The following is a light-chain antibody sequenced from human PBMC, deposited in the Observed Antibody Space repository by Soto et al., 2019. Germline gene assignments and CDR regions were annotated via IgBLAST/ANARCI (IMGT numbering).Light chain of an antibody. J-gene: IGKJ1*01. CDR1: QPISNY. Sequence: DIQMTQKPSTLSASVGDRVAITCRASQPISNYLNWYQQKPGKAPKLLIYAASSLQSGVPSRFSGSGSGTDFTLTISSLQRDDFAIYYCQQYNPYSRTFGQGTIV. CDR3: QQYNPYSRT. V-gene: IGKV1-5*01. CDR2: AAS.